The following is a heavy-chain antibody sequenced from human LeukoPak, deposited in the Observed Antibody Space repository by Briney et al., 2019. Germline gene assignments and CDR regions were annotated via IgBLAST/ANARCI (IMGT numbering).Heavy chain of an antibody. CDR1: GYTFTGYY. CDR2: IDPNTGDT. J-gene: IGHJ4*02. V-gene: IGHV1-2*02. Sequence: ASVKVSCKTSGYTFTGYYMNWVRQAPRQGLEWMGWIDPNTGDTNYAQKFQGRVTMTRDTSTNTVYMELSSLRSDDTAVYYCAREGYYGDYLDYWGQGTLVTVSS. CDR3: AREGYYGDYLDY. D-gene: IGHD4-17*01.